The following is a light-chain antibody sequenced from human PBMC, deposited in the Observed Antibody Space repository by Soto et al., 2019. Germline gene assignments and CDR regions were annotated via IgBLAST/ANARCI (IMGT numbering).Light chain of an antibody. Sequence: DIQMTQSPSSLSASVGDRVTITCQASQDISNYLNWYQQKPGKAPKVLIYDTSNLETGVPSRLSGSGALTDFTFHISSLQPDDFATYCCQQFDSLPITFGGGTKVEIK. CDR3: QQFDSLPIT. CDR1: QDISNY. J-gene: IGKJ4*01. CDR2: DTS. V-gene: IGKV1-33*01.